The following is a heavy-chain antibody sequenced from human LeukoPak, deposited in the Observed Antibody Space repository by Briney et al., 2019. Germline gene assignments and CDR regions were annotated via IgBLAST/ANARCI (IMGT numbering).Heavy chain of an antibody. Sequence: GGSLRLSCAASGFSFDDYGMSWVRQAPGKGLEWVSGINWNGGSTGYADSVKGRFTISRDNAKNSLYLQMNSLRVEDTALYYCARGGISIFGVVIYMDVWGKGTTVTVSS. CDR2: INWNGGST. CDR3: ARGGISIFGVVIYMDV. V-gene: IGHV3-20*04. CDR1: GFSFDDYG. D-gene: IGHD3-3*01. J-gene: IGHJ6*03.